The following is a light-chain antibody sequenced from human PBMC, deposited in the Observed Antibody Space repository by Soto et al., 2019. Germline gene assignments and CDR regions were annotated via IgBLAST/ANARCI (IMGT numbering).Light chain of an antibody. CDR1: SSDVGGYNY. CDR2: DVS. Sequence: QSALTQPASVSGSPGQSITISCTGTSSDVGGYNYVSWYQQHPGKAPKLMIYDVSNRPSGVSNRFSGSKSGNTASLTISGLQAEDEADYYCCSYRGSSTLAVVFGGGTKLTVL. CDR3: CSYRGSSTLAVV. V-gene: IGLV2-14*01. J-gene: IGLJ2*01.